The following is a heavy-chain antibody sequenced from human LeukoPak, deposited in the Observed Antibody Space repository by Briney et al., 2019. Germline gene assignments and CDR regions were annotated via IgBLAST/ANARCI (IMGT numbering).Heavy chain of an antibody. CDR1: AGSISSTY. CDR3: ASLRAAGTIDY. V-gene: IGHV4-4*07. Sequence: SETPSLTCTVSAGSISSTYWSWIRQPAGKGLEWIGRIYTSGSTNYNPSLKSRVTMSVDTSKNQFSLKLSSVTAADTAVYYCASLRAAGTIDYWGQGTLVTVSS. CDR2: IYTSGST. J-gene: IGHJ4*02. D-gene: IGHD6-13*01.